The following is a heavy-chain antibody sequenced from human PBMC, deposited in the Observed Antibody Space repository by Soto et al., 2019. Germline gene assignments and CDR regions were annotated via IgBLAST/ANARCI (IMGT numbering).Heavy chain of an antibody. D-gene: IGHD5-12*01. V-gene: IGHV1-46*01. CDR2: INPSGGST. J-gene: IGHJ4*02. CDR1: GYTFTSYY. Sequence: ASVKVSCKASGYTFTSYYMHWVRQAPGQGLEWMGIINPSGGSTSYAQKFQGRVTTTRDTSTSTVYMELSSLRSEDTAVYYCARGFEMATSLSPGDYWGQGTLVTVSS. CDR3: ARGFEMATSLSPGDY.